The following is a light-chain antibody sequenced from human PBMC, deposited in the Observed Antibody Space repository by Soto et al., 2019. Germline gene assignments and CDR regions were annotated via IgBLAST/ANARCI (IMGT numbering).Light chain of an antibody. J-gene: IGKJ4*01. V-gene: IGKV1-39*01. Sequence: DIQMTQSPSSLSASVGDRVTITCRASQSISSYLIWYQHKPGEAPKLLIYGASSLYSGVPSRFSRSGSGTEFTLTINSLQPEDFATYYCQQSYSNPLTFGGGTKVEIK. CDR1: QSISSY. CDR2: GAS. CDR3: QQSYSNPLT.